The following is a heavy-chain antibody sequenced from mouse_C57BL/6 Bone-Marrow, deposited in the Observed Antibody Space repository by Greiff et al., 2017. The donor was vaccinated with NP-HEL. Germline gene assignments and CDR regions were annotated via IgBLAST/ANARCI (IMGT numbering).Heavy chain of an antibody. CDR3: ARGGRRGYFDV. J-gene: IGHJ1*03. CDR1: GYTFTSYW. Sequence: QVQLQQPGAELVRPGSSVKLSCKASGYTFTSYWMDWVKQRPGQGLEWIGNIYPSDSETHYNQKFKDKATLTVDKSSSTAYMQLSSLTSEDSAVYYWARGGRRGYFDVWGTGTTVTVSS. V-gene: IGHV1-61*01. CDR2: IYPSDSET.